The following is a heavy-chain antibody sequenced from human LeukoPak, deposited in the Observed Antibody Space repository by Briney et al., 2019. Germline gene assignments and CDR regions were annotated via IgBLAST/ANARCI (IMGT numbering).Heavy chain of an antibody. CDR3: ARSSVEMATILAY. V-gene: IGHV3-33*01. J-gene: IGHJ4*02. Sequence: GGSLRLSCAASGFTFSSYGMHWVRQAPGKGLEWVAVIWYDGSNKYYADSVKGRFTISRDNSKNTLYLQMNSLRAEDTAVYYCARSSVEMATILAYWGQGTLVTVSS. CDR1: GFTFSSYG. CDR2: IWYDGSNK. D-gene: IGHD5-24*01.